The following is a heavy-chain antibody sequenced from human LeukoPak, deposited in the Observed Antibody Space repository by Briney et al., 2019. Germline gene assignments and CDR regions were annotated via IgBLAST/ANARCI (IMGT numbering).Heavy chain of an antibody. CDR1: GLTFSNYA. Sequence: GGSLRLSCAASGLTFSNYAMSWVRQAPGKGLEWVSGISTGGASTYYADSVKGRFTISRDNSKNTLNLQMSSLGAADTAVYYCAKDRLGYSGARGFDWWGQGTLVTVSS. CDR3: AKDRLGYSGARGFDW. D-gene: IGHD5-12*01. CDR2: ISTGGAST. V-gene: IGHV3-23*01. J-gene: IGHJ4*02.